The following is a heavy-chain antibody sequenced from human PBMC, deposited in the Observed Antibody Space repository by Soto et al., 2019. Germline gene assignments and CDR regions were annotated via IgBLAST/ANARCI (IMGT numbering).Heavy chain of an antibody. CDR1: GFTFSSYG. J-gene: IGHJ4*02. D-gene: IGHD5-12*01. CDR3: AREPNSGYDLETDY. V-gene: IGHV3-33*01. Sequence: TGGSLRLSCAASGFTFSSYGMHWVRQAPGKGLEWVAVIWYDGSNKYYADSVKGRFTISRDNSKNTLYLQMNSLRAEDTAVYYCAREPNSGYDLETDYWGQGTLVTVSS. CDR2: IWYDGSNK.